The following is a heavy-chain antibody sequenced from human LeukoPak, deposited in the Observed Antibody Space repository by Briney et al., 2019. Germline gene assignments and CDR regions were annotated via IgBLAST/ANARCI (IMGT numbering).Heavy chain of an antibody. Sequence: GVLRLSCAASGFTVSSNYMSWVRQAPGKGLEWVSVIYSGGSTYYADSVKGRFTISRDNSKNTLYLQTNSLRAEDTAVYYCARVGTIAAAGFYWGQGTLVTVSS. CDR2: IYSGGST. CDR1: GFTVSSNY. D-gene: IGHD6-13*01. V-gene: IGHV3-53*01. J-gene: IGHJ4*02. CDR3: ARVGTIAAAGFY.